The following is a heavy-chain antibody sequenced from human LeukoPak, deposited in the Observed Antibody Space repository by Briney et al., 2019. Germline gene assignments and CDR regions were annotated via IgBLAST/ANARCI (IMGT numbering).Heavy chain of an antibody. J-gene: IGHJ6*02. V-gene: IGHV1-8*01. CDR1: GYTFTSYD. CDR3: ARGWNTMIVVVISSYYYGMDV. CDR2: MNPNSGNT. D-gene: IGHD3-22*01. Sequence: ASVKVSCKASGYTFTSYDINWVRQATGQGLEWMGWMNPNSGNTGYAQKFQGRVTMTRNTSISTAYMELSSLRSEDTVVYYCARGWNTMIVVVISSYYYGMDVWGQGTTVTVSS.